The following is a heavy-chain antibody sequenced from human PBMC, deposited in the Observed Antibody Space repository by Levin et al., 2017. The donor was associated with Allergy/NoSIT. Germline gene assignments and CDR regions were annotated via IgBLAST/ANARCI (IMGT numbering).Heavy chain of an antibody. CDR3: ARDLGWGREYNWFDP. CDR1: GYTFTGYY. D-gene: IGHD2/OR15-2a*01. V-gene: IGHV1-2*02. Sequence: GASVKVSCKASGYTFTGYYMHWVRQAPGQGLEWMGWINPNSGGTNYAQKFQGRVTMTRDTSISTAYMELSRLRSDDTAVYYCARDLGWGREYNWFDPWGQGTLVTVSS. J-gene: IGHJ5*02. CDR2: INPNSGGT.